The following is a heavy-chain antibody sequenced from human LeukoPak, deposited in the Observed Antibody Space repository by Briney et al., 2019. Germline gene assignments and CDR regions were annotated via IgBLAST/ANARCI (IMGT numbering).Heavy chain of an antibody. D-gene: IGHD2-21*01. V-gene: IGHV1-8*01. CDR2: MNPNSGNT. J-gene: IGHJ4*02. CDR3: ARVAGNCGGDCYRLLY. CDR1: GYTFTTYD. Sequence: ASVKVSCKASGYTFTTYDINWVRHATRQGLEWLGWMNPNSGNTGYAQKFQGRVTMTRNISITTAYMELSNLRSDDTAVYYCARVAGNCGGDCYRLLYWGQGTLVTVSS.